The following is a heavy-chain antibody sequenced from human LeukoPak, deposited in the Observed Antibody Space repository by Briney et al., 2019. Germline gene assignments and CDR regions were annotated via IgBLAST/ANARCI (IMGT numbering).Heavy chain of an antibody. CDR2: INHSGST. J-gene: IGHJ4*02. V-gene: IGHV4-34*01. Sequence: SETLSLTCAVYGGSFSGYYWSWIRQPPGKGLEWIGEINHSGSTNYNPSLKSRVTISVDTSKNQFSLKLSSVTAADTAVYYCARGPPPDFDYWGQGTLVTVSS. CDR3: ARGPPPDFDY. CDR1: GGSFSGYY.